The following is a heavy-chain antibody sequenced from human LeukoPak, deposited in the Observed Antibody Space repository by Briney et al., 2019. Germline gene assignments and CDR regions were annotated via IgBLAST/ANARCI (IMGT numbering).Heavy chain of an antibody. Sequence: ASVKVSCKASGYTLTDNHLYWVRQAPGQGLEWVGWIDPNSGGTNFAQNFQGRLTMTRDTSISTAYMELSRLTSDDTTVYYCARELGLNAFDVWGQGTMVTVSS. V-gene: IGHV1-2*02. D-gene: IGHD7-27*01. CDR2: IDPNSGGT. J-gene: IGHJ3*01. CDR3: ARELGLNAFDV. CDR1: GYTLTDNH.